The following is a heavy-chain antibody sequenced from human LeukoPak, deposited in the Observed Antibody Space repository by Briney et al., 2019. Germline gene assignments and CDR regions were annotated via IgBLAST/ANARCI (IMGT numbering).Heavy chain of an antibody. CDR1: GGTFSSYA. V-gene: IGHV1-69*04. D-gene: IGHD3-10*01. J-gene: IGHJ6*02. CDR3: ARSNYYGSGSSPHYYYGMVV. Sequence: SVTVSCKASGGTFSSYAISWVRQAPGQGLEWMGRIIPILGIANYAQKFQGRVTITADKSTSTAYMELSSLRSEDTAVYYCARSNYYGSGSSPHYYYGMVVWGQGTTVTVSS. CDR2: IIPILGIA.